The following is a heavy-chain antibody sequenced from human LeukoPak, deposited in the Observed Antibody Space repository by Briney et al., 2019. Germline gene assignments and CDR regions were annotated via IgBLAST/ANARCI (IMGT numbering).Heavy chain of an antibody. CDR3: ARAYGSAPWGFDY. Sequence: GGSLRLSCAASGFTVSSNYMSWVRQAPGKGLEWVSVIYSGGSTYYADSVKGRFTISRDNSKNTLYLQMNSLRAEDTAVYYCARAYGSAPWGFDYWGQGTLVTVSS. D-gene: IGHD3-10*01. CDR1: GFTVSSNY. CDR2: IYSGGST. V-gene: IGHV3-53*01. J-gene: IGHJ4*02.